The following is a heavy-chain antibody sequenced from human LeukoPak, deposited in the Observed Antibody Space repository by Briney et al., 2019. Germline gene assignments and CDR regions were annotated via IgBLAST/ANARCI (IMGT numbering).Heavy chain of an antibody. Sequence: PGRSLRLSCAASGFTFRSYGIHWVRQAPGKGLEWVAGISYDGSKKDYADSVKSRFSISRDDSKNTVYLQMNSLTTEDTAIYYCAKDLFLYGSSGYPRCPDHWGQGTLVTVSS. J-gene: IGHJ4*02. CDR1: GFTFRSYG. CDR2: ISYDGSKK. V-gene: IGHV3-30*18. CDR3: AKDLFLYGSSGYPRCPDH. D-gene: IGHD3-22*01.